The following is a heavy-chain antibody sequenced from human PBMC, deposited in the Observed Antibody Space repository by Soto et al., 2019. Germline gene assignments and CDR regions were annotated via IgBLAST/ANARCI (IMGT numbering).Heavy chain of an antibody. CDR1: GFTFDDYT. CDR3: AKDREEMAKGGMDV. J-gene: IGHJ6*02. D-gene: IGHD5-12*01. Sequence: GGSLRLSCAASGFTFDDYTMHWVRQAPGKGLEWVSLISWDGGSTYYADSVKGRFTISRDNSKNSLYLQMNSLRTEDTALYYCAKDREEMAKGGMDVWGQGTTVTVSS. CDR2: ISWDGGST. V-gene: IGHV3-43*01.